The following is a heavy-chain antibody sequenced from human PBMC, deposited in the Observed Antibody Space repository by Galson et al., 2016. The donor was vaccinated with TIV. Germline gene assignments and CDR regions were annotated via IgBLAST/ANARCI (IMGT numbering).Heavy chain of an antibody. Sequence: SLRLSCAASGFTFSSYTMNWLRQVPGKGLEWVSSFSSTGAYIYYADSVKGRFTISRDNAENSLYLQMNSLRAEDTALYYCARGGGSYYAVDSWGQGTLVIVSS. D-gene: IGHD1-26*01. CDR2: FSSTGAYI. V-gene: IGHV3-21*04. J-gene: IGHJ4*02. CDR1: GFTFSSYT. CDR3: ARGGGSYYAVDS.